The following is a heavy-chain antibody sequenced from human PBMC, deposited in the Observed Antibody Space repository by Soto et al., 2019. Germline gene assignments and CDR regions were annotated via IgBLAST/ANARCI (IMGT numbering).Heavy chain of an antibody. CDR3: ARGRALRDSSGFLAWLFDL. J-gene: IGHJ3*01. D-gene: IGHD3-3*01. Sequence: GASVKVSYKASGYTFPIYDIHWVRQATGQGLEWMGWMNPTSVHTGYEQRFQGRVNLTRNTSINTAYMEVTSLTSEDTAVYYCARGRALRDSSGFLAWLFDLWGQGTMVTVSS. CDR2: MNPTSVHT. V-gene: IGHV1-8*01. CDR1: GYTFPIYD.